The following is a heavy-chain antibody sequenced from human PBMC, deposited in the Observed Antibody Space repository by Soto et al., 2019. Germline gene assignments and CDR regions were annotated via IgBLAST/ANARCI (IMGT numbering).Heavy chain of an antibody. V-gene: IGHV3-66*01. CDR2: IYSGGST. CDR1: GFTVSSNY. CDR3: ASGSGGRMMDV. J-gene: IGHJ6*04. Sequence: GGSLRLSCAASGFTVSSNYMSWVRQAPGKGLEWVSVIYSGGSTYYADSVKGRFTISRDNSKNTLYLQMNSLRAEDTAVFYCASGSGGRMMDVWGKGTTVTVSS. D-gene: IGHD2-15*01.